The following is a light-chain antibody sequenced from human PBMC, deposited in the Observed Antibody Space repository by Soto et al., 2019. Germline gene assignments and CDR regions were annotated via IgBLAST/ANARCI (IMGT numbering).Light chain of an antibody. CDR1: QSVSSSY. J-gene: IGKJ4*01. V-gene: IGKV3D-20*01. CDR3: QHYGSSPPLT. CDR2: DAS. Sequence: EIVLTQSPATLYLSPGERATLSCGASQSVSSSYLAWYQQNPGLAPRLLIYDASSRATGIPDRFSGSGSGTDFTLTISRLEPEDFAVYYCQHYGSSPPLTFGGGTKLEIK.